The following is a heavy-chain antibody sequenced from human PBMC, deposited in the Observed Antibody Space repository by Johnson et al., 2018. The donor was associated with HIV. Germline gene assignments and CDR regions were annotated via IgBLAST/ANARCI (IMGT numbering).Heavy chain of an antibody. J-gene: IGHJ3*02. D-gene: IGHD2-15*01. CDR1: GFTFGDYT. Sequence: VQLVESGGGLVQPGRSLRLSCTASGFTFGDYTVSWFRQAPGKGLEWLGFVRSKAYGGTTEYAASVKGRFTISRDDSKNTLYLQMNSLRAEDTAVYYWAGEGGHSFDICGQGTVVTVSS. V-gene: IGHV3-49*03. CDR3: AGEGGHSFDI. CDR2: VRSKAYGGTT.